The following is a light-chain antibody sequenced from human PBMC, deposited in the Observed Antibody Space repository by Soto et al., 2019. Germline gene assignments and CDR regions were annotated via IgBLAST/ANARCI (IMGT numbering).Light chain of an antibody. CDR2: EVD. V-gene: IGLV2-23*02. CDR3: WSYAGRSTSV. Sequence: QSALTQPASVSGSPGQSITISCTGTSSDVGTYNLVSWYQQHPGRAPKLIIYEVDSRTSGISDRFSGSKSGNTASLTISGLQFDDEADYYCWSYAGRSTSVFGTGTKLTVL. CDR1: SSDVGTYNL. J-gene: IGLJ1*01.